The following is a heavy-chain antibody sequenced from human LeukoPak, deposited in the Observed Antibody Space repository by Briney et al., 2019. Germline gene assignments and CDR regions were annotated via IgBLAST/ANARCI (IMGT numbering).Heavy chain of an antibody. D-gene: IGHD3-22*01. V-gene: IGHV3-23*01. CDR1: GFTFSSYA. CDR2: ISGSGGST. J-gene: IGHJ4*02. CDR3: ARDRIVVVITHVFAY. Sequence: PGGSLRLSCAASGFTFSSYALSWVRQFPGKGLEWVSAISGSGGSTYYADSVKGRFTISRDNSKNTLYLQMNSLRAEDTAVYYCARDRIVVVITHVFAYWGQGTLVTVSS.